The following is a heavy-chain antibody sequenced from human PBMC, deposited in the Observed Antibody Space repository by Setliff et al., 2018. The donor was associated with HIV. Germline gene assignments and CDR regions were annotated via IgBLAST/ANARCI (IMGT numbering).Heavy chain of an antibody. D-gene: IGHD3-10*01. J-gene: IGHJ4*02. V-gene: IGHV4-34*01. CDR1: GGSFSGYY. Sequence: KASETLSLTGAVYGGSFSGYYWSWIRQPPGKGLEWIGEINHSGSTNYNPSLKSRVTISVDTSKNQFSLKLSSVTAADTAVYYCARLSGGMVPNFWGQGTLVTVSS. CDR3: ARLSGGMVPNF. CDR2: INHSGST.